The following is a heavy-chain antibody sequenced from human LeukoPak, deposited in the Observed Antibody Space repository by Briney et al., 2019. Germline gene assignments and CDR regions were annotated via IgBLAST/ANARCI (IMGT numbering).Heavy chain of an antibody. V-gene: IGHV1-46*01. D-gene: IGHD1-26*01. CDR3: ARVRGSYGGLDY. J-gene: IGHJ4*02. CDR1: GYTFPSYY. CDR2: INPSGGST. Sequence: GASVKVSCKASGYTFPSYYMHWVRQAPGQGLEWMGIINPSGGSTSYAQKFQGRVTMTRDTSTSTVYMELSSLRSEDTAVYYCARVRGSYGGLDYWGQGTLVTVSS.